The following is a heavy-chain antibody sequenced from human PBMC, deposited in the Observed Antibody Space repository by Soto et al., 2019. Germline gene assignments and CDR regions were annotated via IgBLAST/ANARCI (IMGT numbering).Heavy chain of an antibody. CDR2: ISGSGGST. V-gene: IGHV3-23*01. CDR3: AKDRPVTTVTINNWFVP. J-gene: IGHJ5*02. CDR1: GFTFSSYA. D-gene: IGHD4-17*01. Sequence: GGSLRLSCAASGFTFSSYAMSWVRQAPGKGLEWVSAISGSGGSTYYADSVKGRFTISRDNSKNTLYLQMNSLRAEDTAVYYCAKDRPVTTVTINNWFVPWGQGTLVTVSS.